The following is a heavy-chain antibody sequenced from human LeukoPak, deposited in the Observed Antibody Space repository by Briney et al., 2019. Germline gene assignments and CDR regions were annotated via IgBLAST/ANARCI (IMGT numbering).Heavy chain of an antibody. Sequence: PSETLSLTCTVSGGSISSYYWSWIRQSAGKGLEWIGRIYTSGSTNYNPSLKSRVTMSVDTSKNQFSLKLGSVTAADTAVYYCARDPHNQYGSGGYCYSGFDYWGQGTLVTVSS. V-gene: IGHV4-4*07. CDR2: IYTSGST. D-gene: IGHD2-15*01. CDR3: ARDPHNQYGSGGYCYSGFDY. CDR1: GGSISSYY. J-gene: IGHJ4*02.